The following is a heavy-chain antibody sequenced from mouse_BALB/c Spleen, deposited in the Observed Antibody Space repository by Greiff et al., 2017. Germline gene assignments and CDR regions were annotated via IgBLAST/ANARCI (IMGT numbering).Heavy chain of an antibody. D-gene: IGHD1-1*01. J-gene: IGHJ4*01. V-gene: IGHV2-6-7*01. CDR3: ARGSYQRAMDY. Sequence: QVQLKQSGPGLVAPSQSLSITCTVSGFSLTGYGVNWVRQPPGKGLEWLGMIWGEGSTDYNSALKSRLSISKDNSKIQVFLKMNSLQTDDTARYYCARGSYQRAMDYWGQGTSVTVSS. CDR2: IWGEGST. CDR1: GFSLTGYG.